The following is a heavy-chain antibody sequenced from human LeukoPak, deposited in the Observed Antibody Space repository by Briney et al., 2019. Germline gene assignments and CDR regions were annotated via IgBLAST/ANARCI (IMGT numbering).Heavy chain of an antibody. D-gene: IGHD2-2*01. J-gene: IGHJ6*02. Sequence: ASVKVSCKASGGTFSSYAISWVRQAPGQGLEWMGRIIPILGIANYAQKFQGRVTITADKSTSTAYMELRSLRSDDTAVYYCARDKFWLGGYQLLGYYYYGMDVWGQGTTVTVSS. CDR2: IIPILGIA. V-gene: IGHV1-69*04. CDR3: ARDKFWLGGYQLLGYYYYGMDV. CDR1: GGTFSSYA.